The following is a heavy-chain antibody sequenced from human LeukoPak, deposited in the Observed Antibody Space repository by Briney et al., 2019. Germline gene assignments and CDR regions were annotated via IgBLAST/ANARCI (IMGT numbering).Heavy chain of an antibody. J-gene: IGHJ4*02. V-gene: IGHV3-21*01. CDR1: GFTFSTYS. CDR2: ISSGSIYI. CDR3: ARGLICAGGSCYGDY. D-gene: IGHD2-15*01. Sequence: AGGSLRLSCAASGFTFSTYSMNWVRQAPGKGLEWVSSISSGSIYISYADLVKGRFTISRDNAKNSLYLQMNNLRAEDTAIYYCARGLICAGGSCYGDYWGQGTLVTVSS.